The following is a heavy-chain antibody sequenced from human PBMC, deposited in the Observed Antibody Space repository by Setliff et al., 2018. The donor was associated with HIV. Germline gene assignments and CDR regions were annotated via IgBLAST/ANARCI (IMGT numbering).Heavy chain of an antibody. D-gene: IGHD3-22*01. V-gene: IGHV1-46*01. J-gene: IGHJ5*02. Sequence: VASVMVSCKASGYTFTSYYMHWVRQAPGQGLEWMGIINPSGGSTSYAQKFQARVTMTRDTSTSTVYMELSSLRSEDTAVYYCARGVGYYDSSGFRNWFDPWGQGTLVTVSS. CDR3: ARGVGYYDSSGFRNWFDP. CDR2: INPSGGST. CDR1: GYTFTSYY.